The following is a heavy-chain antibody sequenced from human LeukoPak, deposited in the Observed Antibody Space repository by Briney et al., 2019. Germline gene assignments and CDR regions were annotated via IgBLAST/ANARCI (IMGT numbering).Heavy chain of an antibody. J-gene: IGHJ4*02. V-gene: IGHV1-8*03. Sequence: GASVKVSCKASGYTFTSYGISWVRQAPGQGLEWMGWMNPNSGNTGYAQKFQGRVTITRNTSISTAYMELSSLRSEDTAVYYCARGHYDSSGYYDIFDYWGQGTLVTVSS. CDR2: MNPNSGNT. CDR3: ARGHYDSSGYYDIFDY. CDR1: GYTFTSYG. D-gene: IGHD3-22*01.